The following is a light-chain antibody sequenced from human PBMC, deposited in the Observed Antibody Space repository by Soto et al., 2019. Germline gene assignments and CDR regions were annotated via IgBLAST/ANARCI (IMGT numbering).Light chain of an antibody. CDR3: SSFTSSHTGV. V-gene: IGLV2-14*01. J-gene: IGLJ3*02. CDR2: QVS. Sequence: QSALTQPASVSGSPGQSITISCTGTSSDVGGYNYVSWYQQHPGKAPKLMIYQVSNRPPGVSDRFSGSKSGNTASLTISGLQPEDEADYYCSSFTSSHTGVFGGGTKLTVL. CDR1: SSDVGGYNY.